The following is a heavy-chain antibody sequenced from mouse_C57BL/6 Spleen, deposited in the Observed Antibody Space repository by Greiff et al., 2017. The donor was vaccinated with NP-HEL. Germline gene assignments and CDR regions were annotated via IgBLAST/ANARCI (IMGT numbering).Heavy chain of an antibody. V-gene: IGHV5-9-1*02. CDR3: TRGGYGSSSYFDY. CDR1: GFTFSSYA. Sequence: EVKLMESGEGLVKPGGSLKLSCAASGFTFSSYAMSWVRQTPEKRLEWVAYISSGGDYIYYADTVKGRFTISRDNARNTLYLQMSSLKSEDTAMYYCTRGGYGSSSYFDYWGQGTTLTVSS. CDR2: ISSGGDYI. J-gene: IGHJ2*01. D-gene: IGHD1-1*01.